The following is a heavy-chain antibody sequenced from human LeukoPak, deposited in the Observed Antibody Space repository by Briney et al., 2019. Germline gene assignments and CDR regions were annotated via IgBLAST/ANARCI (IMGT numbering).Heavy chain of an antibody. D-gene: IGHD5-18*01. J-gene: IGHJ4*02. CDR2: IWSDGSKE. V-gene: IGHV3-33*01. CDR3: ARDRSLSAMEY. CDR1: GFTFSNYG. Sequence: GGSLRLSCAASGFTFSNYGFHWVRQVPGKGLEWVAVIWSDGSKEYYADSVKGRFTISRDDSKNTLYLQMNSLRDEDTAIYYCARDRSLSAMEYWGQGTLVTVSS.